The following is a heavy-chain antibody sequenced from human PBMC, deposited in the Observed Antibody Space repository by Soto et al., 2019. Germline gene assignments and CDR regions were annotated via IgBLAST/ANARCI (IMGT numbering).Heavy chain of an antibody. CDR3: ARHRGPAPVY. J-gene: IGHJ4*02. CDR2: LFYCGTT. Sequence: PSETLSLTCTVSGGSISGYYWTWIRQPPGKGLEWVGSLFYCGTTDYNPSLKSRLTMSLDTSKNHFSLKLRSVTAADTAVYYCARHRGPAPVYWGQGTLVTVSS. CDR1: GGSISGYY. V-gene: IGHV4-39*01. D-gene: IGHD3-10*01.